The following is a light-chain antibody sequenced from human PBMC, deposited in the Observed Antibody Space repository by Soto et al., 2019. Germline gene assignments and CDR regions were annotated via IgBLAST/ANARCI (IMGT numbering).Light chain of an antibody. V-gene: IGKV3-11*01. CDR2: DAS. Sequence: EIVLTQSPVTLSLSPGERATLSCRASQSVRTSLAWYQVKPGQAPRLLIYDASSRASGVQARFSGSGSGTDFTLTISSLEPEDFALYYCQQRNSWPPITFGQGKRLEIK. CDR1: QSVRTS. J-gene: IGKJ5*01. CDR3: QQRNSWPPIT.